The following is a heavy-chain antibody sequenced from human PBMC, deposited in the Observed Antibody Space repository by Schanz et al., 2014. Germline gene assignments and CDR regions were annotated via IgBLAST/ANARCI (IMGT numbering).Heavy chain of an antibody. CDR3: ARGPSTGAFDI. CDR1: GYTFTSYY. Sequence: QVQLVQSGAEVKKPGASVKVSCKASGYTFTSYYMHWVRQAPGQGLEWMGIINPSGGSTNYAQKFRGRVTMTRDTSTSTVYMELSSLRSEDTAVYFCARGPSTGAFDIWGKGTMVTVSS. V-gene: IGHV1-46*03. J-gene: IGHJ3*02. CDR2: INPSGGST.